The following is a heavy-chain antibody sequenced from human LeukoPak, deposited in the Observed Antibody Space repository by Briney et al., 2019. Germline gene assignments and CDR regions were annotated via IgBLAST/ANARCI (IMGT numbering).Heavy chain of an antibody. J-gene: IGHJ4*02. V-gene: IGHV3-30*03. D-gene: IGHD3-9*01. Sequence: RVLRLSCAASGFTFSSYGMHWVRQAPGKGLEWVAVISYDGSNKYYADSVKGRFTISRDNSKNTLYLQMNCLRAEDTAVYYCATRPDELVPFDYWGQGTLVTVSS. CDR1: GFTFSSYG. CDR3: ATRPDELVPFDY. CDR2: ISYDGSNK.